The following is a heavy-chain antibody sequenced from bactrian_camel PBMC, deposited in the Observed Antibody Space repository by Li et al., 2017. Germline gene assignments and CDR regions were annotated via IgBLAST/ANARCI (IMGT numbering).Heavy chain of an antibody. D-gene: IGHD7*01. V-gene: IGHV3S55*01. J-gene: IGHJ6*01. Sequence: QVQLVESGGGSVQAGGSLRLSCTGSGFTFRWYCMGWFRQAPGKEREALARIEPDGRINYAESVEGRFTISRDDAKSTLYLQMSEMKLEDTAMYYCAATPLARGGSCHASDFSYWGQGTQVTVS. CDR1: GFTFRWYC. CDR3: AATPLARGGSCHASDFSY. CDR2: IEPDGRI.